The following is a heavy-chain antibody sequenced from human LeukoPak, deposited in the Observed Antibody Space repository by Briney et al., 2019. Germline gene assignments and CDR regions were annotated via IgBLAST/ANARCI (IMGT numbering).Heavy chain of an antibody. J-gene: IGHJ4*02. CDR3: ARDGSAPGIYFDY. D-gene: IGHD6-13*01. CDR2: IKQGGSEK. V-gene: IGHV3-7*01. CDR1: GFSFSSHW. Sequence: GGSLRLSCAASGFSFSSHWMSWVRQAPGRGLEWVANIKQGGSEKYYVDSVKGRFTIFRDNAKNSVYLQMNSLSAEDTAVYYCARDGSAPGIYFDYWGQGSLVTVSS.